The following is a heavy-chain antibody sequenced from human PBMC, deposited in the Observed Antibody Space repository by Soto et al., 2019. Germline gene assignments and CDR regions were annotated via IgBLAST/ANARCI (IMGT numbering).Heavy chain of an antibody. CDR2: IYYSGST. J-gene: IGHJ6*02. Sequence: SEPLSLTCTVSGGSISSYYWSWIRQPPGKGLEWIGYIYYSGSTNYNPSLKSRVTISVDTSKNQFSLKLSSVTAADTAVYYYARLNIGCISCARYGMDVWGQGTTVTVSS. V-gene: IGHV4-59*01. CDR3: ARLNIGCISCARYGMDV. D-gene: IGHD6-13*01. CDR1: GGSISSYY.